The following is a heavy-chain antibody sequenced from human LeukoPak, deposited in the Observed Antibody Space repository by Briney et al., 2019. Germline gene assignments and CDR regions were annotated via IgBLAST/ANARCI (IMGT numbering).Heavy chain of an antibody. CDR3: ARVAWPDAFDI. Sequence: GGSLRLSCAASGFTFNSYAMGWVRQAPGKGLEWVSTISSSSGDTYYADSVKGRLTVSRDNSKNTLYLQMNGLRAEDTAVYYCARVAWPDAFDIWGQGTMVTVS. V-gene: IGHV3-23*01. J-gene: IGHJ3*02. D-gene: IGHD5-24*01. CDR1: GFTFNSYA. CDR2: ISSSSGDT.